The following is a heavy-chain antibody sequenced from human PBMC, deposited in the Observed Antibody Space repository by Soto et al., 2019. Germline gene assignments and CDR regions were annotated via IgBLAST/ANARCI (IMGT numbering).Heavy chain of an antibody. CDR1: GFTFRSYV. D-gene: IGHD3-16*01. CDR3: ARWGTTGGLDV. CDR2: TSYDGSGK. Sequence: QVQLVESGGGVVQPGTFLRLSCVGSGFTFRSYVIHWVRQAPGKGLEWVALTSYDGSGKYYGDSVRGRFTISRDNSRNTVDLQMDSLRLEDTALYYCARWGTTGGLDVWGQGTLVSVSS. J-gene: IGHJ1*01. V-gene: IGHV3-30*19.